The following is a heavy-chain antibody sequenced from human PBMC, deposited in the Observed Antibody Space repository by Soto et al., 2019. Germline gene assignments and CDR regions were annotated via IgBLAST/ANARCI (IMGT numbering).Heavy chain of an antibody. CDR1: GGSISSSSYY. V-gene: IGHV4-39*01. Sequence: QLQLQESGPGLVKPSETLSPTCTVYGGSISSSSYYWGWIRQPPGKGLAWIGSIYYSGSTYYNPSLRGGVTIYVATSKNQFALKLSSVTAADTAVYDCARQQDGYVDYWGQGTLVTVSS. J-gene: IGHJ4*02. CDR2: IYYSGST. CDR3: ARQQDGYVDY.